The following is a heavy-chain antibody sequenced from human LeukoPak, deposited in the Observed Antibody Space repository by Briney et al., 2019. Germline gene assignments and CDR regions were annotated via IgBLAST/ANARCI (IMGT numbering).Heavy chain of an antibody. J-gene: IGHJ4*02. Sequence: GGSLRLSCAASGFIFDDYGMSWVRQAPGKGLEWVSGINWNGSITGYADSVKGRFTISRDNAKNSLYLQMNSLRAEDTALYYCARVYLSQQLVPGXDYWXXXTXXTVSX. D-gene: IGHD6-13*01. CDR3: ARVYLSQQLVPGXDY. V-gene: IGHV3-20*04. CDR1: GFIFDDYG. CDR2: INWNGSIT.